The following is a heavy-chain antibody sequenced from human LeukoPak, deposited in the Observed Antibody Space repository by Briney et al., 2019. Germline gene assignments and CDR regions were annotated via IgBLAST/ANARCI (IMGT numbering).Heavy chain of an antibody. J-gene: IGHJ5*02. D-gene: IGHD2-2*01. CDR1: GGSISSGGYY. CDR2: IYYSGSI. Sequence: SETLSLTCTVSGGSISSGGYYWSWIRQHPGKGLEWIGYIYYSGSIYYNPSLKSRVTISVDTSKNQFSLKLSSVTAADTAVYYCARVGDCSSTSCHGSDWFDPWGQGTLVTVSS. V-gene: IGHV4-31*03. CDR3: ARVGDCSSTSCHGSDWFDP.